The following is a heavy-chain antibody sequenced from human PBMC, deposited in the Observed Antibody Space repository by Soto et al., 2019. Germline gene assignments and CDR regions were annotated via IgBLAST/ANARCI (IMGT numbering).Heavy chain of an antibody. V-gene: IGHV4-59*01. Sequence: QVQLEESGPGLVKPSETLSLTCVVSGGSLSTYLWSWIRQPPGKGLEWIGAVYYNGSASYNPSLKSRVTISADTSKNHLSLTLRSTTAADTAAYYCARSFFPWGRGTLVTVSS. CDR1: GGSLSTYL. J-gene: IGHJ5*02. CDR2: VYYNGSA. CDR3: ARSFFP.